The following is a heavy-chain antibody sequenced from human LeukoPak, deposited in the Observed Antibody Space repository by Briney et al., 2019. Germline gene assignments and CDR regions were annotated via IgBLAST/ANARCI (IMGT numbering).Heavy chain of an antibody. Sequence: GGPLRLSCAASGFTFSKYWMNWVRQAPGKGLEWVSNMNEYGTEKYYVDSVRGRFTISRDNAENSLFLHMNSLRVEDTAVYRCARDLYGSRVNVIDSWGPGILVTVSS. CDR2: MNEYGTEK. V-gene: IGHV3-7*01. CDR1: GFTFSKYW. D-gene: IGHD2-2*01. CDR3: ARDLYGSRVNVIDS. J-gene: IGHJ4*02.